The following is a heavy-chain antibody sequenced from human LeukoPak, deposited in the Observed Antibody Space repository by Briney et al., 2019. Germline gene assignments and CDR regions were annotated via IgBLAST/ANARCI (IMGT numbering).Heavy chain of an antibody. CDR1: GYTFTSYA. CDR2: INAGNGNT. J-gene: IGHJ6*02. V-gene: IGHV1-3*01. D-gene: IGHD1-7*01. CDR3: ARDDWNYKFTIHSYYYGMDV. Sequence: ASVKVSCKASGYTFTSYAMHWVRQAPGQRLEWMGWINAGNGNTRYSQKLQGRVTITRDTSANTVYMELSSLRSGDTAAYYCARDDWNYKFTIHSYYYGMDVWGQGTTVTVS.